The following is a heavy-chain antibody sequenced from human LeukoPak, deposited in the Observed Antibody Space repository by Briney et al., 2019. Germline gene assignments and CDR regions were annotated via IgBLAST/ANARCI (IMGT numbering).Heavy chain of an antibody. Sequence: GGSLRLSCAASGFTFSSYVMSWVRQAPGKGLEWVSAISGSGGSTYYADSVKGRFTISRDNSKNTLYLQMNSLRGEDTSVYYCAKGRGQWLAAINYWGQGTLVTVSS. D-gene: IGHD6-19*01. CDR3: AKGRGQWLAAINY. CDR1: GFTFSSYV. V-gene: IGHV3-23*01. J-gene: IGHJ4*02. CDR2: ISGSGGST.